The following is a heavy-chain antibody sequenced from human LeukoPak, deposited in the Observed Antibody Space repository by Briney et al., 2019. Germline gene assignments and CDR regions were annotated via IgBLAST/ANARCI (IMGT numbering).Heavy chain of an antibody. V-gene: IGHV4-34*01. D-gene: IGHD3-22*01. Sequence: SETLSLTCAVYGGSFSGYYWSWIRQPPGKGLEWIGEINHSGSTNYNPALKSRVTISVDTSKNQFSLKLSSVTAADTAVYYCARLYYYDSSGYQRGSDAFDIWGQGTMVTVSS. J-gene: IGHJ3*02. CDR3: ARLYYYDSSGYQRGSDAFDI. CDR1: GGSFSGYY. CDR2: INHSGST.